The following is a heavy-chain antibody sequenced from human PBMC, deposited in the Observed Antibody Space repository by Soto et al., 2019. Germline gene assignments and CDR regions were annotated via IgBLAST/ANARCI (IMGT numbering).Heavy chain of an antibody. Sequence: SETLSLTCTVSGGSISSSSYYWGWIRQPPGKGLEWIGSIYYSGSTYYNPSLKSRVTISVDTSKNQFSLKLSSVTAADTAVYYCARHGATGWIYYCYMDVWGKGTTVTVSS. CDR1: GGSISSSSYY. V-gene: IGHV4-39*01. D-gene: IGHD3-9*01. CDR3: ARHGATGWIYYCYMDV. J-gene: IGHJ6*03. CDR2: IYYSGST.